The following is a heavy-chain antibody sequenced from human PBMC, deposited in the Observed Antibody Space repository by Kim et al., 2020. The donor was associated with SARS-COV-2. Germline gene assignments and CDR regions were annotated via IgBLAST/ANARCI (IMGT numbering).Heavy chain of an antibody. CDR2: T. J-gene: IGHJ5*02. Sequence: TYYDNKFQGRVTVTGDRSISTIYMDLNSLRSDDTAIYYCTRARAITGLDPWGQGTLVTVSS. CDR3: TRARAITGLDP. V-gene: IGHV1-2*02.